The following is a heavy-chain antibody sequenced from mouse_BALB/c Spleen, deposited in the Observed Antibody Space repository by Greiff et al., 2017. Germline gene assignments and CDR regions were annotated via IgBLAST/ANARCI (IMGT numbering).Heavy chain of an antibody. CDR1: GYSITSGYS. J-gene: IGHJ4*01. CDR3: ARCDYDAAMDY. V-gene: IGHV3-1*02. CDR2: IHYSGST. D-gene: IGHD2-4*01. Sequence: EVQLQQSGPDLVKPSQSLSLTCTVTGYSITSGYSWHWTRQFPGNKLEWMGYIHYSGSTNYNPSLKSRISITRDTSKNQFFLQLNSVTTEDTATYYCARCDYDAAMDYWGQGTSVTVSS.